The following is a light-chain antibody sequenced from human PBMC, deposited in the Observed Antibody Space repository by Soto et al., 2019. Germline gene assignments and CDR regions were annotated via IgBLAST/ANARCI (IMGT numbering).Light chain of an antibody. J-gene: IGLJ1*01. CDR3: TSFTGTSSQFV. CDR1: NSDIGGSVY. Sequence: QSALTQPASVSGSPGQSITFSCTGSNSDIGGSVYVSWYQQHPGKAPKLMIYEVNNRPSGVSSRFSGSKSGNTASRTISRLQPEDEASYYCTSFTGTSSQFVFGSGTKVTVL. CDR2: EVN. V-gene: IGLV2-14*01.